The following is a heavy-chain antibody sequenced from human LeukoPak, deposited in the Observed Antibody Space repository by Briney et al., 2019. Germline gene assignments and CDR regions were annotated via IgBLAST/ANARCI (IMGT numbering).Heavy chain of an antibody. CDR1: GGSISSGDYY. CDR3: ARPYYYDSRIDP. V-gene: IGHV4-30-4*01. Sequence: PSETLSLTCTVSGGSISSGDYYWSWIRQPPGKGLEWIAYMYYSGSTYYNPSLKSRVSMSADTSKNQLSLKLSSVTAADTAVYYCARPYYYDSRIDPWGQGILVTVSS. CDR2: MYYSGST. J-gene: IGHJ5*02. D-gene: IGHD3-22*01.